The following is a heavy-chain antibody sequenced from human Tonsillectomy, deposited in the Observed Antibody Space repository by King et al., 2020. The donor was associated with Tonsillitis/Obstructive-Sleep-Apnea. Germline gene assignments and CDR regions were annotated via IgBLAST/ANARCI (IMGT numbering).Heavy chain of an antibody. D-gene: IGHD1-14*01. CDR1: GGSFSGYY. J-gene: IGHJ3*02. Sequence: VQLQQWGAGLLKPSEPLSLTCAVYGGSFSGYYWTWIRQSPGKGLEWIGEIDHSGSTNDTPSLKSRVTMSVETSKNQFSLKLRSVTAADTAVYYCARGTPETAFDIWGQGTMVTVSS. V-gene: IGHV4-34*01. CDR2: IDHSGST. CDR3: ARGTPETAFDI.